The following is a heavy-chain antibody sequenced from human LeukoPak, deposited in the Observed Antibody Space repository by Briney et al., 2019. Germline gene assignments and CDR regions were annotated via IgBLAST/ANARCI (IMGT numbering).Heavy chain of an antibody. CDR1: GHTFTSYD. D-gene: IGHD3-3*01. Sequence: GASVKVSCKASGHTFTSYDINWVRQATGQGLEWMGWMNPNSGNTGYAQKFQGRVTMTRNTSISTAYMELSSLRSEDTAVYYCARLITIFGVVNWFDPWGQGTLVTVSS. V-gene: IGHV1-8*01. J-gene: IGHJ5*02. CDR3: ARLITIFGVVNWFDP. CDR2: MNPNSGNT.